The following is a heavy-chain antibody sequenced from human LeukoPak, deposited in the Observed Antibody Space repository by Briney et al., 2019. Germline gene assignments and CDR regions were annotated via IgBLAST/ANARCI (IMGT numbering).Heavy chain of an antibody. CDR2: ISGSGANT. J-gene: IGHJ1*01. D-gene: IGHD4-17*01. CDR3: AKEAGVTTPPK. V-gene: IGHV3-23*01. Sequence: GGSLRLSCAASGLTFSNYAMSWVRQAPGKRLEWVSSISGSGANTYYADSVKGRFAVSRDNSKNTLYLQMNSLRAEDTAMYYCAKEAGVTTPPKWGQGALVIVSS. CDR1: GLTFSNYA.